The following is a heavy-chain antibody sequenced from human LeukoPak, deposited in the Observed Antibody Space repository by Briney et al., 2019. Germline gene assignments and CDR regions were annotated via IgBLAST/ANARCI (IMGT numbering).Heavy chain of an antibody. J-gene: IGHJ5*02. CDR3: ARAVLLWFGEFTDSNWFDP. Sequence: SETLSLTCTVSGGSISSYYWSWIRQPAGKGLEGIGRIYTSGSTNYNPSLKSRVTMSVDTSKNQFSLKLSSVTAADTAAYYCARAVLLWFGEFTDSNWFDPWGQGTLVTVSS. CDR1: GGSISSYY. D-gene: IGHD3-10*01. V-gene: IGHV4-4*07. CDR2: IYTSGST.